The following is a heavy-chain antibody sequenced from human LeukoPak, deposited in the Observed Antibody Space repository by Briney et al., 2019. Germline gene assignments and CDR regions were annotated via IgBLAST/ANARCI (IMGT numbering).Heavy chain of an antibody. D-gene: IGHD6-19*01. V-gene: IGHV4-34*01. CDR3: GRVIAVAGTIDY. CDR2: INHSGST. CDR1: GGSFSGYY. J-gene: IGHJ4*02. Sequence: PSETLSLTCVVYGGSFSGYYWSWIRQPPGKGLEWIGEINHSGSTNYNPSLKSRVTISVDTSKNKFSLKLRSVPAANTAVYYCGRVIAVAGTIDYWGQGTLVTVSS.